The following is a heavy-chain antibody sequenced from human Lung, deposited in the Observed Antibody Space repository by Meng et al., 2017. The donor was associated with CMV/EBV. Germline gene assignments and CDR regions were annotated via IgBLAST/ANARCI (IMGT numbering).Heavy chain of an antibody. CDR3: ARDFYEYDNSGYYDDTFDI. CDR1: GYTXSSYG. J-gene: IGHJ3*02. Sequence: ASXXVSXKASGYTXSSYGISWVRQAPGQGLEWMGWIGGYDGRTNYRQKFKGRVTVTRDTSTSTAYMEVRSLGSDDTAVYYCARDFYEYDNSGYYDDTFDIWXQGTMVTV. V-gene: IGHV1-18*01. CDR2: IGGYDGRT. D-gene: IGHD3-22*01.